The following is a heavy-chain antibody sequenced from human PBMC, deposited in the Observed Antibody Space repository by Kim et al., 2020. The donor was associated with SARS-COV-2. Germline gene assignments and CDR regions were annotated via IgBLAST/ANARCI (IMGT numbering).Heavy chain of an antibody. V-gene: IGHV3-23*01. CDR3: AKALAAAGRETFDY. Sequence: GGSLRLSCGASGFIFSSYSMSWVRQAPGKGLEWVSTISGNGGSTYYADSVKGRFTISRDNSRDTLYLQMNSLRAEDTAVYYCAKALAAAGRETFDYWGQGTLVTVSS. CDR1: GFIFSSYS. D-gene: IGHD6-13*01. CDR2: ISGNGGST. J-gene: IGHJ4*02.